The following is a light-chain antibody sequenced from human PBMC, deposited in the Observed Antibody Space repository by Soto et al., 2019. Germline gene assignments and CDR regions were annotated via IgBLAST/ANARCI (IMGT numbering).Light chain of an antibody. J-gene: IGKJ2*01. CDR3: QQYNNWPSAYT. CDR1: QRISSN. CDR2: GAS. Sequence: EIVMTQSRATPSVSPRERATLSCRASQRISSNLAWYQQKPGQAPRPLIYGASTRATGIPERFSGSGSGTEITLTISSLQSEAFAVYSCQQYNNWPSAYTFGQGTKVDIK. V-gene: IGKV3-15*01.